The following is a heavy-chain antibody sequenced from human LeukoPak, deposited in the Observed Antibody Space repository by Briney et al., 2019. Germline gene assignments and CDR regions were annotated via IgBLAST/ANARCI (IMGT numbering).Heavy chain of an antibody. J-gene: IGHJ5*02. D-gene: IGHD3-22*01. CDR2: MNPKNGDT. CDR3: ARWVASPSRGWFDP. V-gene: IGHV1-2*02. Sequence: ASVKVSCKASAYTFTGYYVHWVRQAPGQGLEWMGWMNPKNGDTNYAQKFQGRVTMTRDTSISTAYMELNSLRFDDTAVHYCARWVASPSRGWFDPWGQGTLVTVSS. CDR1: AYTFTGYY.